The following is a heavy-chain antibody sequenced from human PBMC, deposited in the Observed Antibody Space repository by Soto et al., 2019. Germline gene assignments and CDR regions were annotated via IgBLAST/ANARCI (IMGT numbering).Heavy chain of an antibody. Sequence: ASVKVFCKASGYTFTSYGISWVRQAPGQGLEWMGWISAYNGNTNYAQKLQGRVTMTTDTSTSTAYMELSSLRSDDTAVYYCARVLVVAGTHNNWFDPWGQGTLVTVSS. V-gene: IGHV1-18*04. J-gene: IGHJ5*02. CDR2: ISAYNGNT. CDR1: GYTFTSYG. D-gene: IGHD2-15*01. CDR3: ARVLVVAGTHNNWFDP.